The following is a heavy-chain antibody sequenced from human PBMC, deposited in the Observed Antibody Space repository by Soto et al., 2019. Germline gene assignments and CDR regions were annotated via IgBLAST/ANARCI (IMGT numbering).Heavy chain of an antibody. V-gene: IGHV1-69*12. CDR1: GGTFSSYA. D-gene: IGHD6-19*01. J-gene: IGHJ6*02. CDR3: AKDGGRDTAVAANYYYYGMDV. CDR2: IIPIFGTA. Sequence: QVQLVQSGAEVKKPGSSVKVSCKASGGTFSSYAISWVRQAPGQGLEWMGGIIPIFGTANYAQKFQGRVTITADGSTSTAYMELSSPRYEDTAFYYCAKDGGRDTAVAANYYYYGMDVWGQGTTVTVSS.